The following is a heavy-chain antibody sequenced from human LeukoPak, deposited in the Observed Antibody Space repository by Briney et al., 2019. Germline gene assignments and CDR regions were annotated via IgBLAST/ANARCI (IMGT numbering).Heavy chain of an antibody. Sequence: GGSLRLSCAASGFTFSSYGMHWVRQAPGKGLEWVAVISYDGSNKYYADSVKGRFTISRDNSKNTLYLQMNSLRAEDTAVYYCAKDYYGSGSYLQHWGQGTLVTVSS. V-gene: IGHV3-30*18. CDR3: AKDYYGSGSYLQH. D-gene: IGHD3-10*01. CDR2: ISYDGSNK. J-gene: IGHJ1*01. CDR1: GFTFSSYG.